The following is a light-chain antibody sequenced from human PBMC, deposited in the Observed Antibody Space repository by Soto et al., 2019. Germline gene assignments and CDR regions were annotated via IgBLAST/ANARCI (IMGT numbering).Light chain of an antibody. J-gene: IGKJ1*01. CDR1: ESIDSN. CDR2: GAS. CDR3: QQYHYWWA. V-gene: IGKV3-15*01. Sequence: EIGMTHSPATLSVSPWEIATHSCRASESIDSNLAWYQQKPGQAPRLLIYGASTRASDIPARFSGSGSETEFTLTITSLQSEDFAVYYCQQYHYWWAFGQGTKVDIK.